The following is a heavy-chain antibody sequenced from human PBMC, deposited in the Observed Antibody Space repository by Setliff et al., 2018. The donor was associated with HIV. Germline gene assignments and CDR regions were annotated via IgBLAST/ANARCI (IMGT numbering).Heavy chain of an antibody. Sequence: RASVKVSCKASGYTLTNYDINWVRQATGQGLEWMGWMNPSGATGYAQEFQGRVTMTRDTSISTAYMELSSLRSEDTAVYYCARVISGRGRELPDFDYWGQGTQVTVS. CDR3: ARVISGRGRELPDFDY. D-gene: IGHD3-10*01. J-gene: IGHJ4*02. CDR1: GYTLTNYD. CDR2: MNPSGAT. V-gene: IGHV1-8*02.